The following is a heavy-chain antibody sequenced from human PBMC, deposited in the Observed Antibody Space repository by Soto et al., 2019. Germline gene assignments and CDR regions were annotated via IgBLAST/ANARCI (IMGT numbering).Heavy chain of an antibody. CDR3: ARSRVWFGEGNWFDP. Sequence: QVQLQESGPGLVKPSETLSLTCTVSGGSISSYYWSWIRQPPGKGLEWIGYIYYSGSTNYNPSLKSRVTISVDTSKNQFSLKLSSVTAADTAVYYCARSRVWFGEGNWFDPWGQGTLVTVSS. D-gene: IGHD3-10*01. J-gene: IGHJ5*02. CDR2: IYYSGST. V-gene: IGHV4-59*01. CDR1: GGSISSYY.